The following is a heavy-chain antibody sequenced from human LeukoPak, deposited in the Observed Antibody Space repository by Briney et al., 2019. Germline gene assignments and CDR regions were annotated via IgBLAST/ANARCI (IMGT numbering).Heavy chain of an antibody. CDR1: GFSFSTYA. J-gene: IGHJ4*02. D-gene: IGHD4-17*01. CDR2: ISGSGDST. V-gene: IGHV3-23*01. CDR3: AKRRTTVTTPRNFDY. Sequence: GGSLRLSCAASGFSFSTYAMTWVRQAPGKGLEWVSTISGSGDSTYYADSVKGRFTISRDNSENTLYLQMNSLRAEDTAVYYCAKRRTTVTTPRNFDYWGQGTLVTVSS.